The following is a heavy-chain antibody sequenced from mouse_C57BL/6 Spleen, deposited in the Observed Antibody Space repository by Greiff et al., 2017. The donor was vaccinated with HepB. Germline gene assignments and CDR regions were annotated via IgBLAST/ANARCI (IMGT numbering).Heavy chain of an antibody. Sequence: QVHVKQPGAELVKPGASVKLSCKASGYTFTSYWMHWVKQRPGRGLEWIGRIDPNSGGTKYNEKFKSKATLTVDKPSSTAYMQLSSLTSEDSAVYYCAREGAYYSNYEGFAYWGQGTLVTVSA. CDR2: IDPNSGGT. V-gene: IGHV1-72*01. J-gene: IGHJ3*01. D-gene: IGHD2-5*01. CDR3: AREGAYYSNYEGFAY. CDR1: GYTFTSYW.